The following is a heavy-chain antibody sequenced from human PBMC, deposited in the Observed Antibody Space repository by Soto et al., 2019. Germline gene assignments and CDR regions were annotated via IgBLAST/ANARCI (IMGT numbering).Heavy chain of an antibody. J-gene: IGHJ4*02. CDR3: AKARDRDYCGNSHPCDY. D-gene: IGHD4-17*01. CDR2: VSGTGANT. CDR1: GLGFSVYA. Sequence: EVQLLESGGGLAQPGGSLRLSCAASGLGFSVYAMTWVRQAPGRGLEWVSTVSGTGANTYYADSVKGRFIISRDNSKNTFYLQMNSLRADDTAVYYCAKARDRDYCGNSHPCDYGGQGTLVTVSS. V-gene: IGHV3-23*01.